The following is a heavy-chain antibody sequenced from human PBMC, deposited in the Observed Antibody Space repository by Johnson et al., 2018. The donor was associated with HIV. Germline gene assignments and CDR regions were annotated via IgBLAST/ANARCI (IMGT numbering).Heavy chain of an antibody. V-gene: IGHV3-66*01. D-gene: IGHD3-22*01. CDR1: GFTFSNAW. Sequence: VQLVESGGGLVKPGGSLRLSCAASGFTFSNAWMSWVRQAPGKGLEWVSVIYSGGSTYYADSVKGRFTISRDNSKNTLYLQMNSLRAEDTAVYYCARERYYDSSGNSCFMGDAFDIWGQGTMVTVSS. CDR3: ARERYYDSSGNSCFMGDAFDI. CDR2: IYSGGST. J-gene: IGHJ3*02.